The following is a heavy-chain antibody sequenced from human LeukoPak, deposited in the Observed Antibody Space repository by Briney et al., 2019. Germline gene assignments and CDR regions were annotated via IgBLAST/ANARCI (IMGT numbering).Heavy chain of an antibody. CDR2: ISSSSSTI. CDR1: GFTFSSYS. D-gene: IGHD2-15*01. J-gene: IGHJ6*02. CDR3: AREADFVVGWDYYYGMDV. V-gene: IGHV3-48*04. Sequence: PGGSLRLSCAASGFTFSSYSMNWVRQAPGKGLEWVSYISSSSSTIYYADSVKGRFTISRDNAKNSLYLQMNSLRAEDTAVYYCAREADFVVGWDYYYGMDVWGRGTTVTVSS.